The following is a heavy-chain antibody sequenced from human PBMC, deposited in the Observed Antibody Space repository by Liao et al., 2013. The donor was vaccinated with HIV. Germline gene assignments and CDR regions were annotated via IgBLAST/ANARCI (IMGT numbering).Heavy chain of an antibody. CDR2: IYSSGSS. CDR1: GGSIRGGSYY. V-gene: IGHV4-61*02. CDR3: ARAYTVFGVKAHWYFDL. D-gene: IGHD3-3*01. Sequence: QVQLQESGPGLVKPSQTLSLTCSVSGGSIRGGSYYWGWIRQPAGKGLEWVGHIYSSGSSNYNPALKSRVAISADTSKNQVSLSLTSVTATDTAVYYCARAYTVFGVKAHWYFDLWGRGTRVTVSS. J-gene: IGHJ2*01.